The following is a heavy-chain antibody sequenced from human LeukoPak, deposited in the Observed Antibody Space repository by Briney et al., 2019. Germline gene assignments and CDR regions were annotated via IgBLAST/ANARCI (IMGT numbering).Heavy chain of an antibody. CDR3: ARVPGEWFDP. J-gene: IGHJ5*02. Sequence: SVRVSCKAAGYTFTGYYMHCVRQAPGQGLEGRGRINPNSGGTNYAQKFQGRVTMTRDTSISTAYMELSRLRSDDAAVYYCARVPGEWFDPWGQGTLVTVSS. V-gene: IGHV1-2*02. CDR2: INPNSGGT. CDR1: GYTFTGYY.